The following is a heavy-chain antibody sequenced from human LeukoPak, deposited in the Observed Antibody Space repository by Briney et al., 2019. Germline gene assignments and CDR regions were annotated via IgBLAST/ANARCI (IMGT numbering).Heavy chain of an antibody. V-gene: IGHV3-7*03. CDR1: GFTFSRYW. CDR3: ARDKGSDEDSKFDY. D-gene: IGHD3/OR15-3a*01. J-gene: IGHJ4*02. Sequence: GGSLRLSCAASGFTFSRYWMSWVRQAPGKGLEWVANIKQDGSEKCYVDSVKGRFTISRDNAKNSLYLQVTGLRADDTAVYYCARDKGSDEDSKFDYWGQGTLVTVSS. CDR2: IKQDGSEK.